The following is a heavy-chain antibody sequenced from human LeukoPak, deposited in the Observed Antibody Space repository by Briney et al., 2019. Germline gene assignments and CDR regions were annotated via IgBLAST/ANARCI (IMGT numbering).Heavy chain of an antibody. CDR2: INHSGST. V-gene: IGHV4-34*01. CDR1: GGSISGYY. D-gene: IGHD5-18*01. CDR3: ARGIRGYSYGHFDY. J-gene: IGHJ4*02. Sequence: SETLSLTCTVSGGSISGYYWSWIRQPPGKGLEWIGEINHSGSTNYNPSLKSRVTISVDTSKNQFSLKLSSVTAADTAVYYCARGIRGYSYGHFDYWGQGTLVTVSS.